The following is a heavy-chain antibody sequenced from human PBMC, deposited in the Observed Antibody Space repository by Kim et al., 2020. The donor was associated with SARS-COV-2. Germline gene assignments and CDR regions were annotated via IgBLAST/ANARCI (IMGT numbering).Heavy chain of an antibody. D-gene: IGHD3-22*01. V-gene: IGHV1-2*02. CDR2: INPNSGGT. CDR3: ARDPTDSSGCYDY. CDR1: GYTFTGYY. J-gene: IGHJ4*02. Sequence: ASVKVSCKASGYTFTGYYMHWVRQAPGQGLEWMGWINPNSGGTNYAQKFQGRVTMTRDTSISTAYMELSRLRSDDTAVYYCARDPTDSSGCYDYWGQGTLVTVSS.